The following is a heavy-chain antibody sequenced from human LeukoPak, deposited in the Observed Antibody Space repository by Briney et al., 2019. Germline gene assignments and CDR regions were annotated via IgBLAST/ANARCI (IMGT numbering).Heavy chain of an antibody. CDR2: IYYCGST. CDR3: ARERVEIEAAGIKDAFDI. D-gene: IGHD6-13*01. J-gene: IGHJ3*02. V-gene: IGHV4-59*01. CDR1: GGSISSYY. Sequence: PSETLSLTCTVSGGSISSYYCSWIRQPPGKRLRWCGYIYYCGSTNYNPSLKSRVTIAVDTSKNQFSLKLSSVTAADTAVYYCARERVEIEAAGIKDAFDIWGQGTMVTVSS.